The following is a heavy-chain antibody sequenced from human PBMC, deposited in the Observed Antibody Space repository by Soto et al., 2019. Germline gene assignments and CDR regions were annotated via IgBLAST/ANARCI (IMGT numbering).Heavy chain of an antibody. CDR3: ARDQTGPGNFDY. D-gene: IGHD1-1*01. CDR1: GGTFSSYT. Sequence: SVKVSWKASGGTFSSYTISWVRQAPGQGLEWMGRIIPILGIANYAQKFQGRVTITADKSTSTAYKELSSLRSEDTAVYYCARDQTGPGNFDYWGQGTLVTVSS. J-gene: IGHJ4*02. CDR2: IIPILGIA. V-gene: IGHV1-69*04.